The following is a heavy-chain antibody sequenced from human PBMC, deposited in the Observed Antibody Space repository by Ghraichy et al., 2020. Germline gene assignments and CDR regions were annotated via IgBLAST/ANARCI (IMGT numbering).Heavy chain of an antibody. CDR3: ARDRYEGVWQWFDVMGGYFDY. V-gene: IGHV3-30-3*01. D-gene: IGHD6-19*01. Sequence: GGSLRLSCAASGFTFSSYAMHWVRQAPGKGLEWVAVISYDGSNKYYADSVKGRFTISRDNSKNTLYLQMNSLRAEDTAVYYCARDRYEGVWQWFDVMGGYFDYWGQGTLVTVSS. CDR2: ISYDGSNK. J-gene: IGHJ4*02. CDR1: GFTFSSYA.